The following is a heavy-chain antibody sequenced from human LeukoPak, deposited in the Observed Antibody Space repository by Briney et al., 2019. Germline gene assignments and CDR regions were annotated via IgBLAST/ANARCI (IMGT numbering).Heavy chain of an antibody. V-gene: IGHV3-53*01. Sequence: PGGSLRLSCAASGFTISSNYMSWVRQAPGKGLEWVSIIYSGGSTFYADSVKGRFTISRDNSKNTLYLQMNSLRAEDTAVYYCARGGSYLSAFDIWGQGTMVTVSS. D-gene: IGHD1-26*01. CDR2: IYSGGST. CDR3: ARGGSYLSAFDI. J-gene: IGHJ3*02. CDR1: GFTISSNY.